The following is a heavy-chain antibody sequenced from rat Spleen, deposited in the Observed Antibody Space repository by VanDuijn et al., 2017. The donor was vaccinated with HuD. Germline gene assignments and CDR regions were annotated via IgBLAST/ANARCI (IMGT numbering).Heavy chain of an antibody. Sequence: EMQLQESGPGLVRPSQSLSLTCSVTDYSITSSYRWNWIRQFPGNKLEWMGFINSAGSTNYNPSLKSRVSITRDTSKNRFFLQLNSVTTEDTATYYCARGFQYWGQGVMVTVSS. CDR2: INSAGST. CDR3: ARGFQY. CDR1: DYSITSSYR. D-gene: IGHD4-4*01. V-gene: IGHV3-3*01. J-gene: IGHJ2*01.